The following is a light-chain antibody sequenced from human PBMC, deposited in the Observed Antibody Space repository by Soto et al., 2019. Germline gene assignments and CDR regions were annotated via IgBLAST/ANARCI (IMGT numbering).Light chain of an antibody. CDR2: EDN. V-gene: IGLV6-57*04. J-gene: IGLJ2*01. Sequence: NFMLTQPHSVSESPGKTVTISCTRSSGSIASNYVQWYQQRPGGAPTTVIYEDNQRPSGVPDRFSGSIDSYSNSASLTISGLKTEDEADYYCQSYDSSNHDVVFGGGTKLTVL. CDR1: SGSIASNY. CDR3: QSYDSSNHDVV.